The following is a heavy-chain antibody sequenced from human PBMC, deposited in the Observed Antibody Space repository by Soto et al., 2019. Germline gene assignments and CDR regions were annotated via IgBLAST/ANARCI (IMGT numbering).Heavy chain of an antibody. CDR3: ARDASECTSGVCHTFFDY. Sequence: SETLSLTCSVSGGSITSYYWSWIRQPPGKGLEWIGYIYYSGSTNYNPSLKSRVTISVDTSKNQFSLKLSSVTAADTAVYYCARDASECTSGVCHTFFDYWGQGTLVTVSS. V-gene: IGHV4-59*01. CDR2: IYYSGST. J-gene: IGHJ4*02. D-gene: IGHD2-8*01. CDR1: GGSITSYY.